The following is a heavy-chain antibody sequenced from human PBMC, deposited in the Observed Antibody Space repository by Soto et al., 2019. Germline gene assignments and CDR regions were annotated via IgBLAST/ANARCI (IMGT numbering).Heavy chain of an antibody. CDR2: ISAYNGNT. Sequence: ASVKVSCKASGYTFTSYGISWVRQAPGQGLEWMGWISAYNGNTNYAQKLQGRVTMTTDTSTNTAYMELRSLRSDDTAVYYCARDGISDSLYYGIDVWDPAPTVTVSS. CDR3: ARDGISDSLYYGIDV. CDR1: GYTFTSYG. D-gene: IGHD1-26*01. J-gene: IGHJ6*02. V-gene: IGHV1-18*04.